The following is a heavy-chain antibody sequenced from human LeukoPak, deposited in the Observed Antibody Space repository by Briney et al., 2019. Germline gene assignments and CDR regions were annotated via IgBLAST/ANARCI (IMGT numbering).Heavy chain of an antibody. J-gene: IGHJ5*02. CDR3: ARRLTQYDCFDP. CDR2: TYYRSTWYN. CDR1: GDSVSSNSVT. V-gene: IGHV6-1*01. D-gene: IGHD2-2*01. Sequence: SQTLSLTCAISGDSVSSNSVTWNWIRQSPSRGLEWLGRTYYRSTWYNDYAVSARGRITVNPDASKNQFSLHLNSVTPEDTAVYYCARRLTQYDCFDPWGQGILVTVSS.